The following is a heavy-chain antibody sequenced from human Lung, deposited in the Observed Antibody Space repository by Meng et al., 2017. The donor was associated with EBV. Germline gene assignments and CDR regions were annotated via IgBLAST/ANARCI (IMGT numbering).Heavy chain of an antibody. J-gene: IGHJ4*02. CDR1: GGSVDSGAYY. CDR2: IYYSGST. V-gene: IGHV4-31*03. Sequence: VRLQAAGPGLVKPSQTLSLTCTVSGGSVDSGAYYWSWIRQRPGKGLEWIGYIYYSGSTFYTPSLKSRATLSVDTSKNQFSLKLNSVTAADTAAYYCARLRLVWMFDYWGQGALVTVSS. CDR3: ARLRLVWMFDY. D-gene: IGHD6-19*01.